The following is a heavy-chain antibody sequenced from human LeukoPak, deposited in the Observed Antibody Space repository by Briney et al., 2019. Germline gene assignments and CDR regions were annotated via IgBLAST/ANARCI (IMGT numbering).Heavy chain of an antibody. D-gene: IGHD3-10*01. CDR2: IIPIFGTA. Sequence: SVKVSCKASGGTFSSYAISWVRQAPGQGLEWMGGIIPIFGTANYAQKFQGRVTITADKSTSTAYMEPSSLRSEDTAVYYCARGWFGELFGLAFDIWGQGTMVTVSS. CDR3: ARGWFGELFGLAFDI. CDR1: GGTFSSYA. V-gene: IGHV1-69*06. J-gene: IGHJ3*02.